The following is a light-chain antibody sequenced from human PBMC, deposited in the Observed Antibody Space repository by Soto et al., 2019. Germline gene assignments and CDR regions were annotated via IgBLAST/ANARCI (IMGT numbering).Light chain of an antibody. CDR1: SSDIGYYIY. Sequence: QSVLTQPASVSGSPGQSITISCTGTSSDIGYYIYVSWFQQHPGEAPKLIISEVTNRPSGVSNRFSGSKSGNTASLTISGLQAEDEAHYYCSSYTTSSTYVFGTGTKVTVL. V-gene: IGLV2-14*01. CDR3: SSYTTSSTYV. J-gene: IGLJ1*01. CDR2: EVT.